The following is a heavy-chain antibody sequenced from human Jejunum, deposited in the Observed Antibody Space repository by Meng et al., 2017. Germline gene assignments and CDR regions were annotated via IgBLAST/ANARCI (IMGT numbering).Heavy chain of an antibody. V-gene: IGHV4-4*07. J-gene: IGHJ4*02. CDR2: TYTSGSS. D-gene: IGHD4-23*01. CDR3: ARDRGPGDIGNSVLDY. Sequence: SETLSLTCSVSGDSISNYFWTWIRQPAGKGLEWIGRTYTSGSSNYNPSLKSRVTISVDTSKNQFSLKLSSVTAADTAVYYCARDRGPGDIGNSVLDYWGQGILVTVSS. CDR1: GDSISNYF.